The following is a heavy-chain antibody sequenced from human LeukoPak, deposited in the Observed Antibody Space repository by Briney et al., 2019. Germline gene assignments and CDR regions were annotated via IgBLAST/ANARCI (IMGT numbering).Heavy chain of an antibody. Sequence: PSETLSLTCTVSGGSISRYYWNWIRQPPGKGLEWIGYIYYSGSTDYNPSLKSRVTISVDTSKNQFSLKLSSVTAADTALYYCARQILDSSGFYYFDIWGQGTLVTGSS. CDR2: IYYSGST. V-gene: IGHV4-59*08. CDR1: GGSISRYY. D-gene: IGHD3-22*01. CDR3: ARQILDSSGFYYFDI. J-gene: IGHJ4*02.